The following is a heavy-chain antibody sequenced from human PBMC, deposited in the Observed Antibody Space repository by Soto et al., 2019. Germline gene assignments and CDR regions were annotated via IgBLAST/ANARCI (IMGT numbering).Heavy chain of an antibody. Sequence: ETLSLTCSVSGDSISNSRFYWAWIRQPPGEELEWIGSIYHTGNAYYNPSLKSRVTIFVDTSKNQFSLKLTSVTAADTALYYCARDYFDSSDYTTNWFDPWGQGTLVTVS. CDR2: IYHTGNA. V-gene: IGHV4-39*01. D-gene: IGHD3-22*01. J-gene: IGHJ5*02. CDR1: GDSISNSRFY. CDR3: ARDYFDSSDYTTNWFDP.